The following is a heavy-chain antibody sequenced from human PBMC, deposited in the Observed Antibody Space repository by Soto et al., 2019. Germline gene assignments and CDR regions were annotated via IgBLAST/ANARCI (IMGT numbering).Heavy chain of an antibody. Sequence: QVQLVESGGGVVQPGTSLRLSCAASGFTFTIYGMHWVRQAPGKGLEWVAFISYDERNKYYAESVKGRFTIFRDNSKNTVYLQMNGLRAEDTAVYYCAKDGYHSDRTGYYLDYWGQGTLVTVSS. D-gene: IGHD3-22*01. V-gene: IGHV3-30*18. J-gene: IGHJ4*02. CDR2: ISYDERNK. CDR1: GFTFTIYG. CDR3: AKDGYHSDRTGYYLDY.